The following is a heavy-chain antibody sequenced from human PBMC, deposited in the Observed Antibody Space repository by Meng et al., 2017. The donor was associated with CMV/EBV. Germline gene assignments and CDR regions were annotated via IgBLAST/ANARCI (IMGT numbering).Heavy chain of an antibody. CDR1: GGSFSGYY. V-gene: IGHV4-34*01. Sequence: GSLRLSFAVYGGSFSGYYWSWIRQPPGKGLEWIGEINHSGSTNYNPSLKSRVTISVDTSKNQFSLKLSSVTAADTAVYYCARDGVGATTGFDYWGQGTLVTVSS. CDR3: ARDGVGATTGFDY. J-gene: IGHJ4*02. D-gene: IGHD1-26*01. CDR2: INHSGST.